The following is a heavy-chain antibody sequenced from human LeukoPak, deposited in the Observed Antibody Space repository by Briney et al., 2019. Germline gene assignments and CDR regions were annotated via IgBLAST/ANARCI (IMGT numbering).Heavy chain of an antibody. CDR1: GGTFSSYA. D-gene: IGHD3-10*01. CDR3: ARGRGTMVRGVIFRWFDP. V-gene: IGHV1-69*04. CDR2: IIPILGIA. J-gene: IGHJ5*02. Sequence: ASVKVSCKASGGTFSSYAISWVRQAPGQGLEWMGRIIPILGIANYAQKFQGRVTMTRNTSISTAYMKLSSLRSEDTAVYYCARGRGTMVRGVIFRWFDPWGQGTLVTVSS.